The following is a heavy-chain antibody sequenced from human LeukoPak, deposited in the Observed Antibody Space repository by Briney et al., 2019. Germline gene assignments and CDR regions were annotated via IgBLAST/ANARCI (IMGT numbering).Heavy chain of an antibody. CDR1: GFTVSTTY. D-gene: IGHD2-21*01. CDR3: ARYSAYHYAMDV. V-gene: IGHV3-53*01. Sequence: GGSLRLSCAASGFTVSTTYMSWVRQAPGKGLEWVSVIYSGGSTHYADSVKGRFTISRGNSNNTMYLQMSSLRAEDSAVYYCARYSAYHYAMDVWGQGTTVTVSS. J-gene: IGHJ6*02. CDR2: IYSGGST.